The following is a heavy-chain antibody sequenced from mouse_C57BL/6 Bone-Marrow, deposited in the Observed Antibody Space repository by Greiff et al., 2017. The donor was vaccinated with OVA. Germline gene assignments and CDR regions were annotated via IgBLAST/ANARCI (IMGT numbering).Heavy chain of an antibody. V-gene: IGHV1-81*01. CDR3: ARVITTVVATGAVDY. J-gene: IGHJ4*01. Sequence: QVQLKESGAELARPGASVKLSCKASGYTFTSYGISWVKQRTGQGLEWIGEIYPRSGNTYYNEKFKGKATLTADKSSSTAYMELRSLTSEDSAVYFCARVITTVVATGAVDYWGQGTSVTVSS. CDR1: GYTFTSYG. D-gene: IGHD1-1*01. CDR2: IYPRSGNT.